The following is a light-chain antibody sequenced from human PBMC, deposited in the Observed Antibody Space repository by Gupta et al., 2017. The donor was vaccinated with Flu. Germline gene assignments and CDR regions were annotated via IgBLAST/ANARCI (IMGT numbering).Light chain of an antibody. V-gene: IGKV3D-15*01. CDR1: QSIGTT. Sequence: IVLTQSPASLSVSPGERATLSCRASQSIGTTLAWYQQRPGQAPRLLIYGASTRAAGIPAMGSGSGSGTEVLLTISSVHSEFIAVYYCQQYKYRRTFGQGTRLEIK. CDR2: GAS. J-gene: IGKJ5*01. CDR3: QQYKYRRT.